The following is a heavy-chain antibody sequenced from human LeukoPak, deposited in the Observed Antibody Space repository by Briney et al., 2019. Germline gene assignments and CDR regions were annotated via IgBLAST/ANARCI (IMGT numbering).Heavy chain of an antibody. V-gene: IGHV3-33*01. J-gene: IGHJ4*02. CDR2: IWYDGSNK. CDR3: ASLLRATVTTGDY. Sequence: GRSLRLSCAASGFTFSSYGMHWVRQAPGKGLEWVAVIWYDGSNKYYADSVRGRFTISRDNSKNTLYLQMNSLRAEDRAVYYCASLLRATVTTGDYWGQGTLVTVSS. CDR1: GFTFSSYG. D-gene: IGHD4-17*01.